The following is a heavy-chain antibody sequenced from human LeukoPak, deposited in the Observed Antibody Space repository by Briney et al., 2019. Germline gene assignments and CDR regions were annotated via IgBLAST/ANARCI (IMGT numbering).Heavy chain of an antibody. V-gene: IGHV4-34*01. D-gene: IGHD2-2*02. CDR2: TDHSGST. Sequence: PSETLSLTCAVYGGSFGNYYWSWIRQPPGKGLEWIGETDHSGSTNYNPSLKSRVTISVDTSKNQFSLKLSSVTAADTAVYYCARNYHNCSSTSCYKNAFDIWGQGTMVTVSS. CDR1: GGSFGNYY. J-gene: IGHJ3*02. CDR3: ARNYHNCSSTSCYKNAFDI.